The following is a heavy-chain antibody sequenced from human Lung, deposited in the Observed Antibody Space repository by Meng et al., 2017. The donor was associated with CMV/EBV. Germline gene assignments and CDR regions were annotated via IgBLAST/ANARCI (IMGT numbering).Heavy chain of an antibody. V-gene: IGHV3-23*01. CDR2: IVGSGRTT. D-gene: IGHD3-3*01. Sequence: GGSLRLSCVVSGFTLNNNAMTWVRQAPGKGLEWVSTIVGSGRTTYYADPVRGRFTISRDSSKNTMYLEMNSLSAEDTAVYYCATATVMDRITIFGVVIPPDSWGQGTLVTVSS. CDR1: GFTLNNNA. J-gene: IGHJ4*02. CDR3: ATATVMDRITIFGVVIPPDS.